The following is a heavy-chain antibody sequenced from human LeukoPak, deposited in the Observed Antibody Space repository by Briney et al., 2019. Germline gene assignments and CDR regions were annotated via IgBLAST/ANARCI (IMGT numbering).Heavy chain of an antibody. J-gene: IGHJ4*02. CDR3: ARDRGYSYGYGY. D-gene: IGHD5-18*01. CDR2: IYYSGST. CDR1: GGSISSGDYY. V-gene: IGHV4-61*08. Sequence: SETLSLTCTVSGGSISSGDYYWSWIRQPPGKGLEWIGYIYYSGSTNYNPSLKSRVTISVDTSKNQFSLKLSSVTAADTAVYYCARDRGYSYGYGYWGQGTLVTVSS.